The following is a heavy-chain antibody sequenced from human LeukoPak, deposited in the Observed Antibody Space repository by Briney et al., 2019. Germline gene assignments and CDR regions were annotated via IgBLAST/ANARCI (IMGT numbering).Heavy chain of an antibody. D-gene: IGHD3-22*01. CDR1: GSILSDHY. Sequence: GGSLRLSCTASGSILSDHYMDWVRQAPGKGLEWVGRSRNRANSYTTEYAASVEGRFSISRYDSETSLYLQMNNLRTEDTAVYYCVRGYYDSINYYDAFDLWGQGTMVIVSS. J-gene: IGHJ3*01. CDR3: VRGYYDSINYYDAFDL. CDR2: SRNRANSYTT. V-gene: IGHV3-72*01.